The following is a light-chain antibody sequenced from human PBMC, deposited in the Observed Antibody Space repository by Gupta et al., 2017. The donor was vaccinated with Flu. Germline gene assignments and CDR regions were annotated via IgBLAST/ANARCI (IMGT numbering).Light chain of an antibody. J-gene: IGKJ4*02. CDR3: QQNDNAPLT. CDR2: SAS. Sequence: DIQLTQSPSSLSASVGDRVTITCRVSQDISSYLNWYRQKPGKVPKLLIYSASNLQSGVPSRFSGSGTGTDFTLTISSLQPEDVATYYGQQNDNAPLTGGGETKVEIK. V-gene: IGKV1-27*01. CDR1: QDISSY.